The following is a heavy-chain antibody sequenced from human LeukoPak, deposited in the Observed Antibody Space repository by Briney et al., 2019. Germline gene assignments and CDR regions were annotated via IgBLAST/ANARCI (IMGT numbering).Heavy chain of an antibody. D-gene: IGHD1-26*01. V-gene: IGHV4-59*01. CDR3: VTGRYSYGWYDH. CDR1: GGSLTTYY. J-gene: IGHJ5*02. CDR2: MYYGGSP. Sequence: SETLSLTCTISGGSLTTYYWSWIRQPPGKGLEWIGYMYYGGSPNYNPSLKSRVITSLDTSKKQFSLKLNSVTTADTAVYYCVTGRYSYGWYDHWGQGILVIVSS.